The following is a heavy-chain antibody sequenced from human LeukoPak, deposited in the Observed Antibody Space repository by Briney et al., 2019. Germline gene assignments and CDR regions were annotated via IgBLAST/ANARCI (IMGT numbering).Heavy chain of an antibody. Sequence: ASVKVSCKTSGYSFTDYEIHWVRQAPGQGLEWMGWISAYNGNTNYAQKLQGRVTMTTDTSTSTAYMELRSLRSDDTAVYYCARVPRVDYYFDYWGQGTLVTVSS. V-gene: IGHV1-18*04. CDR3: ARVPRVDYYFDY. CDR1: GYSFTDYE. D-gene: IGHD5-24*01. J-gene: IGHJ4*02. CDR2: ISAYNGNT.